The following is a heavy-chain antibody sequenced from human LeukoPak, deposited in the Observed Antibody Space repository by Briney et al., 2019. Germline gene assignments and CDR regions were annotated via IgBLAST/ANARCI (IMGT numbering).Heavy chain of an antibody. D-gene: IGHD3-9*01. CDR2: IYYSGST. CDR1: GGSFSSSSYH. V-gene: IGHV4-39*01. CDR3: ARAGGRGSALTGYHDY. Sequence: PSETLSLTCTVSGGSFSSSSYHWGWLRQPPGQGLEWIGSIYYSGSTYSNPSLKSRVTISVDTSKNQFSLKLGCVAAAGTAVYYCARAGGRGSALTGYHDYWRQGAVVSVSS. J-gene: IGHJ4*02.